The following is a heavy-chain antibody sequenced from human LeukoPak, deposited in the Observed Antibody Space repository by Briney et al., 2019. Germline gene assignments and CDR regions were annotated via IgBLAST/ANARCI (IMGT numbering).Heavy chain of an antibody. Sequence: ASVKVSCKTSGYIFTNYGIMWVRQAPGQGLEWMGWISAYNGNTNYAQKLQGRVTMTTDTSTSTAYMELRSLRSDDTAVYYCARGRLLWFGELLGDLDYWGQGTLVTVSS. D-gene: IGHD3-10*01. CDR1: GYIFTNYG. V-gene: IGHV1-18*01. CDR3: ARGRLLWFGELLGDLDY. J-gene: IGHJ4*02. CDR2: ISAYNGNT.